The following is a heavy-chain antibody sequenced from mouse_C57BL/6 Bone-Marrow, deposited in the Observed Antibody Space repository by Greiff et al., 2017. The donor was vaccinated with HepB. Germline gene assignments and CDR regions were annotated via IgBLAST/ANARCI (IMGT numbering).Heavy chain of an antibody. CDR1: GFTFSSYA. CDR3: AREVLRYLAWFAY. CDR2: ISDGGSYT. V-gene: IGHV5-4*01. D-gene: IGHD1-1*01. Sequence: EVHLVESGGGLVKPGGSLKLSCAASGFTFSSYAMSWVRQTPEKRLEWVATISDGGSYTYYPDNVKGRFTISRDNAKNNLYLQMSHLKSEDTAMYYCAREVLRYLAWFAYWGQGTLVTVSA. J-gene: IGHJ3*01.